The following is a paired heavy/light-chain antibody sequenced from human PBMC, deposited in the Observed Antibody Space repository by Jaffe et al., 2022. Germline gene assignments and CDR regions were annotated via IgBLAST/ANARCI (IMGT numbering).Heavy chain of an antibody. V-gene: IGHV3-49*04. CDR2: IRSKAYGGTT. CDR3: TRARQVRRQLPLGGGKNYYYYMDV. Sequence: EVQLVESGGGLVQPGRSLRLSCTASGFTFGDYAMSWVRQAPGKGLEWVGFIRSKAYGGTTEYAASVKGRFTISRDDSKSIAYLQMNSLKTEDTAVYYCTRARQVRRQLPLGGGKNYYYYMDVWGKGTTVTVSS. CDR1: GFTFGDYA. D-gene: IGHD2-2*01. J-gene: IGHJ6*03.
Light chain of an antibody. CDR3: QQYYSTPQT. Sequence: DIQMTQSPSSLSASVGDRVTITCRASQGISNSLAWYQQKPGKAPKLLLYAASRLESGVPSRFSGSGSGTDYTLTISSLQPEDFATYYCQQYYSTPQTFGQGTKLEIK. CDR2: AAS. J-gene: IGKJ2*01. CDR1: QGISNS. V-gene: IGKV1-NL1*01.